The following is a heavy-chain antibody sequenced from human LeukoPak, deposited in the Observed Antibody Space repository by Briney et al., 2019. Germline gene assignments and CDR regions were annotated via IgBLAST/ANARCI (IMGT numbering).Heavy chain of an antibody. V-gene: IGHV4-59*01. CDR2: IYYSGST. CDR3: TKGQRGVDV. CDR1: GGSIRTYY. D-gene: IGHD6-25*01. Sequence: SETLSLTCTVSGGSIRTYYWTWIRQPPGKGLEWIGYIYYSGSTNSNPSLKSRVTMSVDTSKNQFSLKLSSVTAADTAVYYCTKGQRGVDVWGQGTTVTVSS. J-gene: IGHJ6*02.